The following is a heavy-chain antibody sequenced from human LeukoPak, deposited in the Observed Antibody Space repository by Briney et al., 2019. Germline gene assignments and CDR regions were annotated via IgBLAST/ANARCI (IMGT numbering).Heavy chain of an antibody. J-gene: IGHJ4*02. CDR3: ARLARGYSLVDY. D-gene: IGHD5-18*01. V-gene: IGHV1-8*01. Sequence: ASVKVSCKASGYTFTSYDINWVRQATGQGREWMGWMNPNSGNTGYAQKFQGRVTMTRNTSISTAYMELSSLRSEDTAVYYCARLARGYSLVDYWGQGTLVTVSS. CDR1: GYTFTSYD. CDR2: MNPNSGNT.